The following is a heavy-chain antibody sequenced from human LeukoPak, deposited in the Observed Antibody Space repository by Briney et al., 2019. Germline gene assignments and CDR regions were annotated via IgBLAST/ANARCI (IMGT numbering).Heavy chain of an antibody. Sequence: SETLSLTCTVSGGSISSSSYYWGWIRQPPGKGLEWIWTIYYSGSTDYNPSLKSRVTISVDTSKNQFSLNLGSVTAADTAVYSCARSGTYYYFDYWGQGTLVTVSS. J-gene: IGHJ4*02. V-gene: IGHV4-39*07. D-gene: IGHD1-26*01. CDR1: GGSISSSSYY. CDR2: IYYSGST. CDR3: ARSGTYYYFDY.